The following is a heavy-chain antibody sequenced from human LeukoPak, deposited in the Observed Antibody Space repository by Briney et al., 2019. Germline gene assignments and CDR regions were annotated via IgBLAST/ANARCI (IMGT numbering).Heavy chain of an antibody. J-gene: IGHJ4*02. D-gene: IGHD5-24*01. CDR2: INSDGSST. V-gene: IGHV3-74*01. Sequence: GGSLRLSCAASGFTFSSYSMNWVRQAPGKGLEWVSRINSDGSSTSYADSVKGRFTISRDNAKNTLYLQMNSLRAEDTAVYYCARVLYGDGYSDWGQGTLVTVSS. CDR3: ARVLYGDGYSD. CDR1: GFTFSSYS.